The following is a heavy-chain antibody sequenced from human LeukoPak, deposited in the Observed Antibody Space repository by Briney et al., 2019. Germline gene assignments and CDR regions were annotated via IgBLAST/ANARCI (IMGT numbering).Heavy chain of an antibody. D-gene: IGHD3-10*01. J-gene: IGHJ4*02. V-gene: IGHV4-61*02. Sequence: PSETLSLTCTVSGGSISSGSYYWGWIRQPAGKGLEWIGRIYASGSTNSNPSLKSRVTISVDTSKNQFSLKLSTVTAADTAAYYCARRGMVRGVIVDYWGQGTLVTVSS. CDR3: ARRGMVRGVIVDY. CDR1: GGSISSGSYY. CDR2: IYASGST.